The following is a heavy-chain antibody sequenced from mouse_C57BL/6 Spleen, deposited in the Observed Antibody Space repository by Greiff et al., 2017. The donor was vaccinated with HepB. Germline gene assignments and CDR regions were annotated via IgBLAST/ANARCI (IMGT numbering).Heavy chain of an antibody. Sequence: QVQLKQPGAELVKPGASVKMSCKASGYTFTSYWITWVKQRPGQGLEWIGDIYPGSGSTNYNEKFKSKATLTVDTSSSTAYMQLSSLTSEDSAVYYCARYPPRVTTGAWFAYWGQGTLVTVSA. D-gene: IGHD2-2*01. V-gene: IGHV1-55*01. CDR1: GYTFTSYW. CDR2: IYPGSGST. J-gene: IGHJ3*01. CDR3: ARYPPRVTTGAWFAY.